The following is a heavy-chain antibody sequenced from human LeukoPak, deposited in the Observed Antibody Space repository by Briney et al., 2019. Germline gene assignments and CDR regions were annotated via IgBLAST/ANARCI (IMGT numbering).Heavy chain of an antibody. D-gene: IGHD2-15*01. V-gene: IGHV1-3*01. CDR3: ASSGSDCSGGSCYSDHAFDI. CDR1: GYTFTSYA. CDR2: INAGNGNT. J-gene: IGHJ3*02. Sequence: ASVKVSCKASGYTFTSYAMHWVRQAPGQRPEWMGWINAGNGNTKYSQKFQGRVTITRDTSASTAYMELSSLRSEDTAVYYCASSGSDCSGGSCYSDHAFDIWGQGTMVTVSS.